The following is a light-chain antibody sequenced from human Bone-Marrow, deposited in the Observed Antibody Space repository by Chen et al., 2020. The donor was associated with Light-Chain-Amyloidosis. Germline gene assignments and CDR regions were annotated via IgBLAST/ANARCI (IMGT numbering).Light chain of an antibody. V-gene: IGLV3-21*02. CDR3: QVWEGSSDEVV. CDR2: DDT. Sequence: SYVLTQPPSFSVAPGQTSTFPCGGTGIGSLKVHWYQQKAGQAPVMVVYDDTDRPAGIPERFSGSKSGNAATLTITRVEAGDEADYYCQVWEGSSDEVVFGGGTRLTVL. CDR1: GIGSLK. J-gene: IGLJ3*02.